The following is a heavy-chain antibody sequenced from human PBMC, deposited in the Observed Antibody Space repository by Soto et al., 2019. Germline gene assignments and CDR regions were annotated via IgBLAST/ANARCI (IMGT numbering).Heavy chain of an antibody. CDR2: ISAYNGNT. CDR1: GYTFTSYA. CDR3: ARVGVLLWFGELLQNGMDV. V-gene: IGHV1-18*01. D-gene: IGHD3-10*01. J-gene: IGHJ6*02. Sequence: ASVKVSCKASGYTFTSYAMHWVRQAPGQRLEWMGWISAYNGNTNYAQKLQGRVTMTTDTSTSTAYMELRSLRSDDTAVYYCARVGVLLWFGELLQNGMDVWGQGTTVTVS.